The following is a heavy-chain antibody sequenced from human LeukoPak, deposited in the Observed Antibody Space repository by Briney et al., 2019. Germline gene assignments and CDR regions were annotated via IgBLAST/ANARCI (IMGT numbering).Heavy chain of an antibody. Sequence: SETLSLTCEVSGYSISSDKYWGWIRQPPGKGLEWLGTIYHTGSTFYNPSLKSRVSISVYTSKNQFSLRFTSVTAADTAVYYCARSHSGLQGHNNWFDPWGQGTLVTVSS. V-gene: IGHV4-38-2*01. D-gene: IGHD6-19*01. CDR2: IYHTGST. CDR1: GYSISSDKY. CDR3: ARSHSGLQGHNNWFDP. J-gene: IGHJ5*02.